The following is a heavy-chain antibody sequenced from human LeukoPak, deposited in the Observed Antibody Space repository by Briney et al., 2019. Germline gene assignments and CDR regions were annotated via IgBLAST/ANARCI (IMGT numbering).Heavy chain of an antibody. CDR3: ARGPIVVGTYYYMDV. CDR2: IYSGGST. Sequence: PGGSLRLSCAVSGFTFSDAWVSWVRQAPGKGLEWVSVIYSGGSTNYADSVKGRFTISRDNAKNTLYLQMNSLRVEDTAVYYCARGPIVVGTYYYMDVWGKGTTVTVSS. CDR1: GFTFSDAW. V-gene: IGHV3-53*01. J-gene: IGHJ6*03. D-gene: IGHD2-2*01.